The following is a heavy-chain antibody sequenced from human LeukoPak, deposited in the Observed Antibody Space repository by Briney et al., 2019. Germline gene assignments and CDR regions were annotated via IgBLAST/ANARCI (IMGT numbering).Heavy chain of an antibody. D-gene: IGHD3-22*01. V-gene: IGHV3-23*01. J-gene: IGHJ3*02. Sequence: PGGSLRLSCAASGFTFSSYAMSWVRQGPGKGLEWVSVISGSGGSTYYADSVKGRFTISRDNSKNMLYLQMSSLRAEDTAVYYCAKGFYYDSSGYYLAAFDIWGQGTMVTVSS. CDR3: AKGFYYDSSGYYLAAFDI. CDR1: GFTFSSYA. CDR2: ISGSGGST.